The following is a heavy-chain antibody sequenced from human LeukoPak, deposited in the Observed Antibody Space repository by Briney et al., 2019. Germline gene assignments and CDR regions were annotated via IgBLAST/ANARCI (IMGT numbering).Heavy chain of an antibody. D-gene: IGHD3-3*01. V-gene: IGHV3-7*01. Sequence: GGSLRLSCAASGFTLSDYWMSWVRQAPGKGPEWVATIYRDGSETYFVDSVRGRSTLSRDNAKISLYIEMNSLRAEDAALYYCVRDGDGTWSGDYPYWGQGALVTVSS. J-gene: IGHJ4*02. CDR2: IYRDGSET. CDR1: GFTLSDYW. CDR3: VRDGDGTWSGDYPY.